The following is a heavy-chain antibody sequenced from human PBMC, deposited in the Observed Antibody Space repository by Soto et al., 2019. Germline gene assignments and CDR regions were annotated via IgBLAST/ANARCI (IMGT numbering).Heavy chain of an antibody. CDR1: GGSVSSSSYS. J-gene: IGHJ6*02. V-gene: IGHV4-39*01. CDR2: IYSSENT. Sequence: PSYTLSLTCTVSGGSVSSSSYSWGWIRQSPGKGLEWIGTIYSSENTYYNPSLLSRVTISVDTSKNEFSLKLSSVTAADTAVYYCARLNGYCISTNCRGYYGMDVWGQGTTGTVSS. CDR3: ARLNGYCISTNCRGYYGMDV. D-gene: IGHD2-2*03.